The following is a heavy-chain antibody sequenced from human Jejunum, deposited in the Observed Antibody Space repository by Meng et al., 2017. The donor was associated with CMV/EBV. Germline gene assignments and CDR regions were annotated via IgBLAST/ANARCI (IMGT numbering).Heavy chain of an antibody. V-gene: IGHV4-39*01. D-gene: IGHD2-8*02. CDR2: IYYSGTT. CDR1: ISSRSYY. CDR3: ARGVLEVSNYYYGMDV. Sequence: ISSRSYYWAWIRQPPGKGLEWIGSIYYSGTTFYNPSLKSRVTISGDMSNNQFSLTLSSLTAADTAVFYCARGVLEVSNYYYGMDVWGQGTTVTVSS. J-gene: IGHJ6*02.